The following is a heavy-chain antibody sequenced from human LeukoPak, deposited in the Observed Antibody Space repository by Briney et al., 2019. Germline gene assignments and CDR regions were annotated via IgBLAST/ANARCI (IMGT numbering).Heavy chain of an antibody. J-gene: IGHJ5*02. CDR1: GGSTTSYY. Sequence: SETLSLTCSVSGGSTTSYYWNWVRQFPGKRLEWIGYIYHTGTTTYNPSLQSRVAISIDTSTNQISLRLSSVTSADTAIHFCARDRSEWSAEDNWFDPWGQGILVTVSS. D-gene: IGHD3-10*01. V-gene: IGHV4-59*12. CDR3: ARDRSEWSAEDNWFDP. CDR2: IYHTGTT.